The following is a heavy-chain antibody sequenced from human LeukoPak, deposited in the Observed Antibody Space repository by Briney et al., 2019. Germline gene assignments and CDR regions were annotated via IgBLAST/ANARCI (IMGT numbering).Heavy chain of an antibody. V-gene: IGHV3-48*03. D-gene: IGHD2-15*01. Sequence: GGSLRLSCAASGFTFSTYEMNWVRQAPGKGLEWVSYISSNEITMYYADSVKGRFTISRDNAKNSLYLQMNSLRAEDTAVYYCARARYCSGGNCYGSFDYWGQGTLVTVSS. J-gene: IGHJ4*02. CDR2: ISSNEITM. CDR1: GFTFSTYE. CDR3: ARARYCSGGNCYGSFDY.